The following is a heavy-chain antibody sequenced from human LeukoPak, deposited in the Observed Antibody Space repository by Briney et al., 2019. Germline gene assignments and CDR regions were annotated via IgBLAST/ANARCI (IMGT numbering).Heavy chain of an antibody. CDR2: ISAYNGNT. Sequence: ASLKVSCKASGYTFSSYGFSWVRQAPGQGLEWMGWISAYNGNTNFAQEFQGRVTMTTDTSTSTASMELRSLRSDDTAVYYCARDQGIYNHRIIDSWGQGTLVTVSS. CDR1: GYTFSSYG. CDR3: ARDQGIYNHRIIDS. J-gene: IGHJ4*02. V-gene: IGHV1-18*01. D-gene: IGHD5-12*01.